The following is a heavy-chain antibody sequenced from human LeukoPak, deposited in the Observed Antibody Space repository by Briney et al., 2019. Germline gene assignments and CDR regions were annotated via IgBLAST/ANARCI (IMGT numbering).Heavy chain of an antibody. D-gene: IGHD6-13*01. V-gene: IGHV3-74*01. CDR1: GFTFSSYW. J-gene: IGHJ3*02. CDR2: INSDGSST. CDR3: ARVRNIAAAGPLI. Sequence: VGSLRLSCAASGFTFSSYWMHWVRQAPGKGLVWVSRINSDGSSTSYADSVKGRFTISRDNAKNTLYLQMNSLRAEDTAVYYCARVRNIAAAGPLIWGQGTMVTVSS.